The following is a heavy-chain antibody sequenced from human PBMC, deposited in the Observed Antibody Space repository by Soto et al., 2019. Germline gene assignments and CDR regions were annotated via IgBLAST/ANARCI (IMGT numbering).Heavy chain of an antibody. J-gene: IGHJ4*02. D-gene: IGHD1-1*01. Sequence: ASVKVSCKASGYTFTSYAMHWVRQAPGQRLEWMGWINAGNGNTKYSQKFQGRVTITRDTSASTAYMELSSLRSEDTAVYYCARGKGRFTGYFDYWGQGTLVTVSS. CDR3: ARGKGRFTGYFDY. CDR1: GYTFTSYA. CDR2: INAGNGNT. V-gene: IGHV1-3*01.